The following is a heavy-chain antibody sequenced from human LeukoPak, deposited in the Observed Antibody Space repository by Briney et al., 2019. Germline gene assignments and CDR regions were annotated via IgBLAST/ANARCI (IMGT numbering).Heavy chain of an antibody. Sequence: PSETLSLTRTVSGGSISSYYWSWIRQPPGKGLEWIGYIYYSGSTNYNPSLKSRVTISVDTSKNQFSLKLSSVTAADTAVYYCARDRDYAHWGQGTLVTVSS. CDR2: IYYSGST. J-gene: IGHJ4*02. D-gene: IGHD4-17*01. CDR3: ARDRDYAH. CDR1: GGSISSYY. V-gene: IGHV4-59*01.